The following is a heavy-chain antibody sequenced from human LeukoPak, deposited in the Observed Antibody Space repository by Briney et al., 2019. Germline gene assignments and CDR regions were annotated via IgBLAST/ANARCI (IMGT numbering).Heavy chain of an antibody. CDR1: GGSISSGGYY. CDR2: IYYSGST. V-gene: IGHV4-31*03. Sequence: SETLSLTCTVSGGSISSGGYYWSWIRQHPGKGLEWIGYIYYSGSTYYNPSLKSRVTISVDTSKNQFSLKLSSVTAADTAVYYCARGLTEDIVVVLVATNYFDPWGQGTLVTVSS. J-gene: IGHJ5*02. D-gene: IGHD2-15*01. CDR3: ARGLTEDIVVVLVATNYFDP.